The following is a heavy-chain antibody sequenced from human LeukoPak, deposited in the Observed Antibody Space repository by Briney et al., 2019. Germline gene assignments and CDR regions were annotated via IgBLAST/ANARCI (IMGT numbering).Heavy chain of an antibody. CDR1: GGSISSTSHY. J-gene: IGHJ4*02. Sequence: TSETLSLTCTVSGGSISSTSHYWGWIRQPPGKGLEWIGSMYYSGSTYYNPSLKSRVTISVDTSKNQFSLKLSSVTAADTAVYYCARGGWVDYFDFWGQGTLVTVSS. D-gene: IGHD1-26*01. CDR2: MYYSGST. V-gene: IGHV4-39*07. CDR3: ARGGWVDYFDF.